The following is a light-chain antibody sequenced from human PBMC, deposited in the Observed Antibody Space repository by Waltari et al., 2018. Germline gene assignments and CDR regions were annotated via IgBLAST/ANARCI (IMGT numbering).Light chain of an antibody. CDR2: DTF. J-gene: IGKJ4*01. CDR1: QSVNNY. Sequence: EIVLTPYPATQSLSAGERATLSCRASQSVNNYLAWYQQKPGQATRLLIYDTFYRATDIPPRFSGSGSGTDFTLTISNLEPEDFAIYYCQQRSDWPLTFGGGTKVEIK. CDR3: QQRSDWPLT. V-gene: IGKV3-11*01.